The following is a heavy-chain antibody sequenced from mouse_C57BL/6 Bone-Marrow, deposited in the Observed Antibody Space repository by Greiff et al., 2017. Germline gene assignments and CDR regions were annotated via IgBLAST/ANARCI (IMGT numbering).Heavy chain of an antibody. D-gene: IGHD4-1*01. CDR3: ARSWAFDY. V-gene: IGHV2-2*01. Sequence: QVQLQQSGPGLVQPSQSLSITCTVSGFSLTSYGVHWVRQSPGKGLEWLGVIWSGGSTDYNAAFISRLSISKDNSKSQVFFKMNSLQADDTARYYCARSWAFDYWGQGTTLTVSS. CDR1: GFSLTSYG. CDR2: IWSGGST. J-gene: IGHJ2*01.